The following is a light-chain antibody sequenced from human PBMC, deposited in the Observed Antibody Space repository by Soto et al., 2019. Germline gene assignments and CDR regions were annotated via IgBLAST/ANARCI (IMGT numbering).Light chain of an antibody. CDR1: QGISTY. Sequence: DIQMTQSPSSLSASVGDRVTITCRASQGISTYLVWYQQRQGRAPKLLIYAASSLLSGVPSRFSGSGSGTDLTLTTSSLQPEDFATYYCQQSYRTPYTFGPGTKLETK. CDR3: QQSYRTPYT. CDR2: AAS. V-gene: IGKV1-39*01. J-gene: IGKJ2*01.